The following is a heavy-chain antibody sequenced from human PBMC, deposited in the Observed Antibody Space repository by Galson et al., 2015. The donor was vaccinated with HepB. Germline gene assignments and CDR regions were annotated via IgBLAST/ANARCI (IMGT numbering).Heavy chain of an antibody. CDR2: IIPIFGTA. CDR1: GGTFSSYA. D-gene: IGHD6-6*01. Sequence: SVKVSCKASGGTFSSYAISWVRQAPGQGLEWMGGIIPIFGTANYSQKFQGRVTITADESTSTAYMELSSLRSEDTAVYYCARDPHSSSSVSDRDNWFDPWGQGTLVAVSS. CDR3: ARDPHSSSSVSDRDNWFDP. J-gene: IGHJ5*02. V-gene: IGHV1-69*13.